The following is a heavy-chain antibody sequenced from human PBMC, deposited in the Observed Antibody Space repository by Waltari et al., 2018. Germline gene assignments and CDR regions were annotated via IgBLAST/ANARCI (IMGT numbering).Heavy chain of an antibody. CDR1: GGSMSNFY. CDR2: ISNTGNT. D-gene: IGHD4-17*01. Sequence: VQLQESGPGLVKPSETLSLTCTVSGGSMSNFYWSCIRQPPGKGPEWIGYISNTGNTNYDPSRKGRVVISVDTTKKQFSLKGSSLTAADMAIYYCARGDGDLDYDYYYMDVWGKGTTVTVSS. CDR3: ARGDGDLDYDYYYMDV. V-gene: IGHV4-59*13. J-gene: IGHJ6*03.